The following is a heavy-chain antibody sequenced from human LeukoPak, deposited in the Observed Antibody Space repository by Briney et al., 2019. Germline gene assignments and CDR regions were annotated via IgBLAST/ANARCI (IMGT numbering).Heavy chain of an antibody. CDR3: AKAQDIVVVPAAMDY. CDR1: GFTFSSYG. J-gene: IGHJ4*02. V-gene: IGHV3-33*06. CDR2: IWYDGSNK. D-gene: IGHD2-2*01. Sequence: GRSLRLSCAASGFTFSSYGMHWVRQAPGKGLEWVAVIWYDGSNKYYADSVKGRFTISRDNSKNTLYLQMNSLRAEDTAVYYCAKAQDIVVVPAAMDYWGQGTLVTVSS.